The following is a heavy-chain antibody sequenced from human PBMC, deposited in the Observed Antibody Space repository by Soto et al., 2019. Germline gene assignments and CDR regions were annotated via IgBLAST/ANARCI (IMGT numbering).Heavy chain of an antibody. CDR3: ARDPPIYCSSTSCDPKGDGAFEI. V-gene: IGHV1-2*04. J-gene: IGHJ3*02. CDR1: GYTFTGYY. CDR2: INPNSGGT. Sequence: GASVKVSCKASGYTFTGYYMHWVRQAPGQGLEWMGWINPNSGGTNYAQKFQGWVTMTRDTSISTAYMELSRLRSDDTAVYYCARDPPIYCSSTSCDPKGDGAFEIWGQGTMVTVSS. D-gene: IGHD2-2*01.